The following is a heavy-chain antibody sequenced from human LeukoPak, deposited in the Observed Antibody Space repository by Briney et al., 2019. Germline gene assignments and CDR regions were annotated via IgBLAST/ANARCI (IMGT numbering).Heavy chain of an antibody. Sequence: EASVKVSCKASGYTFTTYDINWVRQATGQGLEWMGWMNPNSGNTGCAQKFQGRVTMTRNTSISTAYMELSSLRSEDTAVYYCARGRGSGHKENWFDPWGQGTLVTVSS. V-gene: IGHV1-8*01. CDR3: ARGRGSGHKENWFDP. D-gene: IGHD6-19*01. CDR2: MNPNSGNT. J-gene: IGHJ5*02. CDR1: GYTFTTYD.